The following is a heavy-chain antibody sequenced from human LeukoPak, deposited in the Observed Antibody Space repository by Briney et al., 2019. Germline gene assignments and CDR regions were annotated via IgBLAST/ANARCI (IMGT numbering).Heavy chain of an antibody. Sequence: GGSLRLSCAASGFTFSSYSMNWVRQAPGKRLEWVSSISSSSSYIYYADSVKGRFTISRDNAKNSLYLQMNSLRAEDTAVYYCARDSTGGLDAFDIWGQGTMVTVSS. D-gene: IGHD3-16*01. J-gene: IGHJ3*02. CDR1: GFTFSSYS. V-gene: IGHV3-21*01. CDR3: ARDSTGGLDAFDI. CDR2: ISSSSSYI.